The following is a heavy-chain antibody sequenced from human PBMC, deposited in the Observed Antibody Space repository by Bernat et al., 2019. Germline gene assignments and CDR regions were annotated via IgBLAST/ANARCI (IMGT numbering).Heavy chain of an antibody. V-gene: IGHV3-48*02. Sequence: EVQLVESGGGLVQPGGSLRLSCAASGFTFSSYSMNWVRQAPGKGLEWVSYISSSSSTIYYADSVKGRFTISRDNARNSLYLQMNSLRDEDTAVYYCARPVINYYGSGSDLDYWGQGTLVTVSS. D-gene: IGHD3-10*01. J-gene: IGHJ4*02. CDR3: ARPVINYYGSGSDLDY. CDR2: ISSSSSTI. CDR1: GFTFSSYS.